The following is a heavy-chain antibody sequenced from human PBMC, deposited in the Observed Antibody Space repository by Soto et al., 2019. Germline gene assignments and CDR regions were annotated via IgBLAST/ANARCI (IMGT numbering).Heavy chain of an antibody. V-gene: IGHV4-31*03. Sequence: QVQLQESGPGLVKPSQTLSLTCTVSGGSISSGGYYWSWIRQHPGKGLEWIGYIYYSGSTYYNPSLKSRVTISVDTSKNQFSLKLSSVTAADTAVYYCARDAAYCGGDCYSPPALVEWVGIDIWGQGTMVTVSS. J-gene: IGHJ3*02. CDR3: ARDAAYCGGDCYSPPALVEWVGIDI. CDR1: GGSISSGGYY. D-gene: IGHD2-21*02. CDR2: IYYSGST.